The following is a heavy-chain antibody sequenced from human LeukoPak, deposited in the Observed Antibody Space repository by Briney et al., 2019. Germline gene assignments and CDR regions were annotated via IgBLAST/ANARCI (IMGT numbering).Heavy chain of an antibody. J-gene: IGHJ4*02. CDR3: ARGSRGSGWTAFDY. V-gene: IGHV4-4*07. CDR1: GGSISSYY. CDR2: IYSTGST. D-gene: IGHD6-19*01. Sequence: SETLSLTCTVSGGSISSYYFNWIRQPAGKGLEWIGRIYSTGSTNYNPSLKSRVTMSVDTSRNQFSVKSDSVTAADTAVYYCARGSRGSGWTAFDYWGQGTLVTVSS.